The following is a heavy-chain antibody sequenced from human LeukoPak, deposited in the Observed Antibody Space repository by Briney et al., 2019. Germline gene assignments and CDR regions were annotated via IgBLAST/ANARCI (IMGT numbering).Heavy chain of an antibody. CDR1: GFSFSSYW. CDR3: ATVCRCAGFGEGANWFGS. Sequence: GGSLRLSCAASGFSFSSYWMSWVRQAPGKGLEWVANIKQDESAKYYVDSVKGRFTISRDNAKNSLYLQMNSLRAEDTAVYYCATVCRCAGFGEGANWFGSWGQGTLVTVSS. V-gene: IGHV3-7*01. J-gene: IGHJ5*01. CDR2: IKQDESAK. D-gene: IGHD3-10*01.